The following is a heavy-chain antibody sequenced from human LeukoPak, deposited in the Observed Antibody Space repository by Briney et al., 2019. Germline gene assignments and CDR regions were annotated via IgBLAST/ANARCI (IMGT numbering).Heavy chain of an antibody. CDR3: ARAEMQVGSCTSTNCLFDH. V-gene: IGHV3-74*01. CDR1: GFTFSSYW. CDR2: IKTDGSDT. J-gene: IGHJ4*02. Sequence: GGSLRLSCAASGFTFSSYWMHWVLQVPGMGLLWVSRIKTDGSDTTYADSVKGRFTISRDNARNTLFLQMNSLTVEDTAVYYCARAEMQVGSCTSTNCLFDHWGQGTLVTVSS. D-gene: IGHD2-2*01.